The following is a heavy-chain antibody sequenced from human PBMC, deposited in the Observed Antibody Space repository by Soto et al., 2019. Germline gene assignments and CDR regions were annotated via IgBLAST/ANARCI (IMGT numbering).Heavy chain of an antibody. D-gene: IGHD2-15*01. CDR1: GFTVSSNY. CDR3: AGAEVEMPTP. V-gene: IGHV3-66*01. CDR2: IYTGGGT. J-gene: IGHJ4*02. Sequence: EVQLVESGGGLVQPGGSLRLSCAASGFTVSSNYMIWVRQAPGKGLEWISVIYTGGGTKYADSVKGRFTISRDTSRNTLYLHMDSLRVEDTAVYYCAGAEVEMPTPWGQGTVVTVSS.